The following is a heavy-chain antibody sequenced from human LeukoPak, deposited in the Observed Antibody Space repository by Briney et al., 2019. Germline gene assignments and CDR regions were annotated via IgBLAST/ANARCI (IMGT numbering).Heavy chain of an antibody. V-gene: IGHV3-21*01. CDR2: ISSRSGYI. CDR3: VRERGSIGTDLHF. J-gene: IGHJ4*02. Sequence: GGSLRLSCAASGFIFSDYSMNWVRQAPGQELDWVSSISSRSGYIYYAESVKGRFTISRDNAKNSLYLQMNRLRAEDTAVYYCVRERGSIGTDLHFWGQGTLVTVSS. D-gene: IGHD1-1*01. CDR1: GFIFSDYS.